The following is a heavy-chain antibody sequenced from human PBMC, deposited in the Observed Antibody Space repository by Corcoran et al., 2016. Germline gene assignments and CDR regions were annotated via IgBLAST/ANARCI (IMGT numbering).Heavy chain of an antibody. CDR3: ARGVAEEYSSGWIYYFDY. Sequence: QVQLQQSGPGLVKPSQTLSLTCAISGDSVSTNSVEWNWIRQSPSRGLEWLGRTYYRSKWYNDYAVSVKSRITINPDTSKNQFSLHLNSVTPEDTAVYYCARGVAEEYSSGWIYYFDYWGQGTLVTVSS. CDR1: GDSVSTNSVE. CDR2: TYYRSKWYN. D-gene: IGHD6-19*01. V-gene: IGHV6-1*01. J-gene: IGHJ4*02.